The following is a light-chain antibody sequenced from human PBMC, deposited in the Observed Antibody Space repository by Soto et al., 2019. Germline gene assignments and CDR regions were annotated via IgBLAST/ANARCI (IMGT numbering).Light chain of an antibody. CDR3: LSDAGTAYV. Sequence: QSVLTHPHSASGCPGQSVTISCTGTSSDVCGYDYVSWYQQYPGKTPKLMIFEVTKRPSGVPDRFFGSKSGNTASLTVSGLQAEDEADYYCLSDAGTAYVFGTGTKVTVL. V-gene: IGLV2-8*01. J-gene: IGLJ1*01. CDR1: SSDVCGYDY. CDR2: EVT.